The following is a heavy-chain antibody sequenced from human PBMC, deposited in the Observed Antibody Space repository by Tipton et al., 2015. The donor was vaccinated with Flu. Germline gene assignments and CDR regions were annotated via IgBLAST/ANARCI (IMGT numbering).Heavy chain of an antibody. J-gene: IGHJ6*01. CDR3: AREVSIVVVIASAMDV. V-gene: IGHV3-30*11. D-gene: IGHD2-21*01. Sequence: RSLRLSCVASGFTFSTYSMYWVRQAPGKGLEWVAVVSKDGSKEFYADSVKGRFTISRDNSKNTLYLQMNSLRAEDTAVYYCAREVSIVVVIASAMDVWGQGTTVTVSS. CDR1: GFTFSTYS. CDR2: VSKDGSKE.